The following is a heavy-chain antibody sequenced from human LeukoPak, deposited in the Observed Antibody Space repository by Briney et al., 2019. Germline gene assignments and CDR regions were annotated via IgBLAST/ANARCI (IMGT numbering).Heavy chain of an antibody. Sequence: PGGSLRLSSAASGFTFTSYGMHWVRQAPREGLEWVAVISYDGSNTYYADSVKGRFTISRDNSKNTLYLQMNSLRAEDTAVYYCAGDPSGSYFLPSLDYWGQGTLVTVSS. V-gene: IGHV3-30*03. J-gene: IGHJ4*02. CDR1: GFTFTSYG. CDR2: ISYDGSNT. D-gene: IGHD1-26*01. CDR3: AGDPSGSYFLPSLDY.